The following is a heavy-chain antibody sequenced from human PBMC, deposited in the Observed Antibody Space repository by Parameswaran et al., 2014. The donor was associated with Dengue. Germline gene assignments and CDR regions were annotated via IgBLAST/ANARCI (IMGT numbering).Heavy chain of an antibody. CDR3: ARDFAMDV. Sequence: WIRQPPGKGLEYIGYIYSTGSTNTNPSLKSRATISVDTAKNQLSLRLRSVTAADTAVYYCARDFAMDVWGKGTTVTVSS. V-gene: IGHV4-59*01. CDR2: IYSTGST. J-gene: IGHJ6*03.